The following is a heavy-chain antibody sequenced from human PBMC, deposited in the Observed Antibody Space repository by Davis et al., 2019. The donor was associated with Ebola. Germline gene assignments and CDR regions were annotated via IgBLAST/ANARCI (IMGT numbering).Heavy chain of an antibody. Sequence: ASVQVSCKASGYTFTSYGIIWVRQAPGQGLEWMGWISAYNGNTNYAQKLQGRVTMTTDTSTSTAYMELRSLRSDDTAVYYCAGYSYGFNWFDPWGQGTLVTVSS. D-gene: IGHD5-18*01. J-gene: IGHJ5*02. CDR1: GYTFTSYG. V-gene: IGHV1-18*01. CDR2: ISAYNGNT. CDR3: AGYSYGFNWFDP.